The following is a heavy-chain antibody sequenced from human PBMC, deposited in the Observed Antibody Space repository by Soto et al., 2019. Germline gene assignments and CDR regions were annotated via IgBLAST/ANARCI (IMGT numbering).Heavy chain of an antibody. CDR3: ASEGLLVDY. D-gene: IGHD2-21*01. CDR1: GYTFTSYG. Sequence: QVQLVQSGAEVKKPGASVKVSCKASGYTFTSYGISWVRQAPGQGLEWMGWISAYNGNTNYAKKLQGRVTMTTDTATSPACMELGSRRYDDAAASYCASEGLLVDYWGQGTLVTVSS. CDR2: ISAYNGNT. J-gene: IGHJ4*02. V-gene: IGHV1-18*01.